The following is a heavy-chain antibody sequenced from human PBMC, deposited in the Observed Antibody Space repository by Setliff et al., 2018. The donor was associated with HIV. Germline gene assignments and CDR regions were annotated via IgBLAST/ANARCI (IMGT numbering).Heavy chain of an antibody. CDR1: GGSLTGYY. Sequence: PSETLSLTCAVYGGSLTGYYWSWIRQPPGKGLEWIGWIYYSGNTRYNPSLKSRVTISLDTSKNQVSLKLNSMTAADTAVYFCVRGPQWLVQKGRIYYFDYWGQGTLVTVSS. CDR3: VRGPQWLVQKGRIYYFDY. D-gene: IGHD6-19*01. CDR2: IYYSGNT. V-gene: IGHV4-59*08. J-gene: IGHJ4*02.